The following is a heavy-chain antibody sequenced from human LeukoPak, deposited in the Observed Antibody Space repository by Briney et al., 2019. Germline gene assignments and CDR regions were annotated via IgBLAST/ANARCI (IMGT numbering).Heavy chain of an antibody. Sequence: GGSLRLSCAVSGFTFRSYAMSWVRQAPGKGLEWVSALSGSGDSTYYADSVKGRLTISRDNSKNTLYLQMNSLRVEDTAVYYCAKDGTTTITFDYWGQGTLVTVSS. V-gene: IGHV3-23*01. CDR2: LSGSGDST. CDR1: GFTFRSYA. J-gene: IGHJ4*02. CDR3: AKDGTTTITFDY. D-gene: IGHD1-1*01.